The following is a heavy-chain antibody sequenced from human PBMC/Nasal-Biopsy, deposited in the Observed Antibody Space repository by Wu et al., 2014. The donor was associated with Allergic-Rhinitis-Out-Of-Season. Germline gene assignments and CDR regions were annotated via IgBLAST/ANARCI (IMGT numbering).Heavy chain of an antibody. J-gene: IGHJ6*03. Sequence: LRLSCAASGFTFSSYSINWVRPCSRGGGLEWVSYISSSGSTVYYADSVKGRFTISRDNAKNSLYLQMNSLRAEDTAVYYCAREGSLGGNHYYYYMDVWGTGTTVTVSS. V-gene: IGHV3-48*01. CDR3: AREGSLGGNHYYYYMDV. D-gene: IGHD4-23*01. CDR1: GFTFSSYS. CDR2: ISSSGSTV.